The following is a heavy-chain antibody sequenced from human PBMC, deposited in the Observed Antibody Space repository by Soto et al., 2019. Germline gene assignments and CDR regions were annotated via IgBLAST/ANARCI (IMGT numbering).Heavy chain of an antibody. J-gene: IGHJ4*02. CDR3: ARARYFDWLFYN. Sequence: GGSLRLSCAASGFTFSSYAMHWVRQAPGKGLEWVANIKQDGSEKYYVDSVKGRFTISRDNAENSLYLQMNSLRAEDTAVYYCARARYFDWLFYNWGQGTLVTVSS. V-gene: IGHV3-7*01. CDR2: IKQDGSEK. CDR1: GFTFSSYA. D-gene: IGHD3-9*01.